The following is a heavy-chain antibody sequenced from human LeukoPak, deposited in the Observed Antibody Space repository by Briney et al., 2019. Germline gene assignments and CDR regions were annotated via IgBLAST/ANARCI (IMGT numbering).Heavy chain of an antibody. D-gene: IGHD3-3*01. CDR2: ISGSGGST. Sequence: GGSLRLSCAASGFTFSSYAMSWVRQAPGKRQEWVSAISGSGGSTYYADSVKGRFTISRDNSKNTLYLQMNSLIAEGPAVYYCAKDLGIRSSIEYYFDYWGQGTLVTVSS. V-gene: IGHV3-23*01. J-gene: IGHJ4*02. CDR3: AKDLGIRSSIEYYFDY. CDR1: GFTFSSYA.